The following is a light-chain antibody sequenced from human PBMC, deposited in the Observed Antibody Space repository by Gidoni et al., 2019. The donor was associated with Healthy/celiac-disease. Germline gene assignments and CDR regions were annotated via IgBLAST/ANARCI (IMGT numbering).Light chain of an antibody. CDR2: AAS. J-gene: IGKJ1*01. CDR1: QSISSY. V-gene: IGKV1-39*01. CDR3: QQSYSTPPGT. Sequence: DIQMTQSPSSLSASVGDRVTITCRASQSISSYLNWHQQKPGKAPKLLIYAASSLQSGVPSRFSGSGSGTDFTLTISSLQPEDFATYYCQQSYSTPPGTFGQGTKVEIK.